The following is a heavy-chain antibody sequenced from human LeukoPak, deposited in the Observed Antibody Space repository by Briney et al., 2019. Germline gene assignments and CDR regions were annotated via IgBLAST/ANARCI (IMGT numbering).Heavy chain of an antibody. J-gene: IGHJ4*02. V-gene: IGHV3-30*18. CDR2: ISYDGSNK. Sequence: PGGSPRLSCAASGLTFSSYGMHWVRQAPGKGLEWVAVISYDGSNKYYADSVKGRFIISRDNSKNTLYLQMNSLRVEDTAVYYCAKGYSGYEWFFDYWGQGTLVTGSS. CDR1: GLTFSSYG. CDR3: AKGYSGYEWFFDY. D-gene: IGHD5-12*01.